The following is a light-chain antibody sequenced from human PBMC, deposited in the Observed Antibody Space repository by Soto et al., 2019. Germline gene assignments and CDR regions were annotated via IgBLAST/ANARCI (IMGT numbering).Light chain of an antibody. CDR2: DVS. V-gene: IGLV2-14*01. Sequence: QSALTQPASVSGSPGQSITISCTGTSSDVGGYNYVSWYQQHLGKAPILMMYDVSNRPSGVSNRFSGSKSGNTASLTIYGRQAEDEADYYCSSYPSISTLVLGGATKLTVL. CDR3: SSYPSISTLV. J-gene: IGLJ2*01. CDR1: SSDVGGYNY.